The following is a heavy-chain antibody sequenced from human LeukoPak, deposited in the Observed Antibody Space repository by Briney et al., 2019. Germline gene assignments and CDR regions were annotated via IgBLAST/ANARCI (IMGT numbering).Heavy chain of an antibody. V-gene: IGHV3-74*01. CDR3: VVVVEPPDSDGFDV. CDR1: GFTFGNSW. CDR2: INADGSTT. D-gene: IGHD1-14*01. Sequence: GGSLRLSCAASGFTFGNSWVHWARHAPGKGLVWVSLINADGSTTTYADSAKGRFTISRDNARNTLSLQMNSLTIEDTAVYYCVVVVEPPDSDGFDVWGQGTMITVSS. J-gene: IGHJ3*01.